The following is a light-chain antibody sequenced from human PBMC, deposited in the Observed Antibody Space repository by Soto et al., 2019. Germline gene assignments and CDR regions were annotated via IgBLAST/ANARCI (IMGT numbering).Light chain of an antibody. V-gene: IGKV3-20*01. Sequence: EMVLTQSPGTLSLSPGERATLSSRASQSLTNNYLAWYQQKPGQAPRLLIYAASSRATGIPDRFSGSGSETDFTLTISRLESEDFAVYYCQQYGSSLPVTFGGGTNVEIK. CDR1: QSLTNNY. CDR2: AAS. CDR3: QQYGSSLPVT. J-gene: IGKJ4*01.